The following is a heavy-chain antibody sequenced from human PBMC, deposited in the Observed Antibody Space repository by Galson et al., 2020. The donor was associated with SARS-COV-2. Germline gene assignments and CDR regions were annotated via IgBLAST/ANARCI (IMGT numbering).Heavy chain of an antibody. CDR3: TRGSNSSPFYHFDP. J-gene: IGHJ5*02. V-gene: IGHV1-2*06. CDR2: INPNSGDT. D-gene: IGHD3-10*01. CDR1: GYTFSGHY. Sequence: ASVKVSCKASGYTFSGHYMHWVRLAPGQGLEWMGRINPNSGDTDVAQKFQGRVTMTTDTSLTTAYMELSRLTSYDTAVYYCTRGSNSSPFYHFDPWGQGTLVTVSS.